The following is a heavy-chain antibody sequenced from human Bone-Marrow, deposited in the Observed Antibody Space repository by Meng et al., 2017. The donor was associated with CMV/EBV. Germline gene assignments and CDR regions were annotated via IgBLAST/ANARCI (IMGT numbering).Heavy chain of an antibody. Sequence: LRLSCAASGLTFSSHAMSWVRQAPGKGLEWVSGISGSGGSTYYADSVKGRFTISRDNSKNTLYLQMNSLRVEDTAVYYCAKGAYYSRWGQGTLVTVSS. CDR1: GLTFSSHA. D-gene: IGHD3-10*01. V-gene: IGHV3-23*01. CDR2: ISGSGGST. J-gene: IGHJ4*02. CDR3: AKGAYYSR.